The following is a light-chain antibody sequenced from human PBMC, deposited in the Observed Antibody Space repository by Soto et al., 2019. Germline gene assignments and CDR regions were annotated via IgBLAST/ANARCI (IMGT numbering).Light chain of an antibody. J-gene: IGLJ1*01. Sequence: QSALTQPPSVSGAPGQRVTISCTGSSSNIGAGYDIHWYQQLPGTAPKLLIYDNDNRPSGVPDRFSGSKSGTSASLAITGLQAEDEADYYCQSYDTRLSGSVFGTGTKVTV. CDR2: DND. V-gene: IGLV1-40*01. CDR3: QSYDTRLSGSV. CDR1: SSNIGAGYD.